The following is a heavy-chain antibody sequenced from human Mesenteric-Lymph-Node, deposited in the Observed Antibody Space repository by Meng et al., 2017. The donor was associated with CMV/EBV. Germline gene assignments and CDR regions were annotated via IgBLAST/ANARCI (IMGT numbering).Heavy chain of an antibody. CDR2: ISSSGGTI. Sequence: GESLKISCAASGFTFSSYWMSWVRQAPGKGLEWVSYISSSGGTIYDADSVKGRFTISRDNSKNTLYLQMDSLRVEDTALYYCAKGSGSSRPYYFDYWGQGTLVTVSS. J-gene: IGHJ4*02. CDR3: AKGSGSSRPYYFDY. D-gene: IGHD1-26*01. CDR1: GFTFSSYW. V-gene: IGHV3-48*01.